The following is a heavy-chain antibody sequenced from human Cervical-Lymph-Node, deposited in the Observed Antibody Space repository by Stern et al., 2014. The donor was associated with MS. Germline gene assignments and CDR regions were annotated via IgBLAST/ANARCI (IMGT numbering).Heavy chain of an antibody. CDR3: ARDGRSV. J-gene: IGHJ4*02. Sequence: MQLVASGGGVVQPGRSLRLSCAASGFTFSSYTMHWVRQAPGKGLEWVAVISYDGNSKFYADSVKGRFTISRDNSKNTLFLQMNSLRTEDTAVYYCARDGRSVWGQGTLVTVSS. CDR1: GFTFSSYT. V-gene: IGHV3-30-3*01. CDR2: ISYDGNSK.